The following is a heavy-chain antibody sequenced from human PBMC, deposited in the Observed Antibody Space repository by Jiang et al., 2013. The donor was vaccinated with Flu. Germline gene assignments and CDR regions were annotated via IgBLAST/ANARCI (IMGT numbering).Heavy chain of an antibody. V-gene: IGHV4-4*07. CDR3: ATSGSWRKVDY. CDR2: STPVGAP. Sequence: VSGGSISIYYWNWIRQPAGKGTGVDWAVSTPVGAPTTTPPSKSRVSMSVDTSNNQCSLNLSSVTAADTAVYYCATSGSWRKVDYWGQGMLVTVSS. J-gene: IGHJ4*02. D-gene: IGHD6-13*01. CDR1: GGSISIYY.